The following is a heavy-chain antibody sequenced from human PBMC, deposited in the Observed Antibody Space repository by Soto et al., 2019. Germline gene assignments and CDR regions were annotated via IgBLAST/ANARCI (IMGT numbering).Heavy chain of an antibody. CDR3: ARDALDYYGSGSYYGH. J-gene: IGHJ1*01. CDR1: GGSISSYY. CDR2: IYYSGST. V-gene: IGHV4-59*01. D-gene: IGHD3-10*01. Sequence: SETLSLTCTVSGGSISSYYWSWIRQPPGKGLEWIGYIYYSGSTNYNPSLKSRVTISVDTSKNQFSLKLSSVTAADTAVYYCARDALDYYGSGSYYGHWGQGTLVTGSA.